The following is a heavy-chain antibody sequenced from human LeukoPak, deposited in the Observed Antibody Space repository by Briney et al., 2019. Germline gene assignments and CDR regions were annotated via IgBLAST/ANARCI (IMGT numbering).Heavy chain of an antibody. Sequence: PGRSLRLSCAASGCTFDDYAMHWVRQAPGKGLEWVSGISWNSGSIGYADSVKGRFTISRDNAKNSLYLQMNSLRAEDTALYYCAKDTDYDFWSGTRGGFDYWGQGTLVTVSS. CDR2: ISWNSGSI. D-gene: IGHD3-3*01. CDR3: AKDTDYDFWSGTRGGFDY. V-gene: IGHV3-9*01. J-gene: IGHJ4*02. CDR1: GCTFDDYA.